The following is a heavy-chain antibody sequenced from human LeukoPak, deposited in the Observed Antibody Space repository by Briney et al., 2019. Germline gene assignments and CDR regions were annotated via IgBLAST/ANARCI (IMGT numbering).Heavy chain of an antibody. J-gene: IGHJ4*02. D-gene: IGHD2-15*01. CDR1: GFTFSSYA. Sequence: GGSPRLSCAASGFTFSSYAMSWVRQAPGKGLEWVSAISGSGGSTYYADSVKGRFTISRDNSKNTLYLQMNSLRAEDTAVYYCAKDLTVSLLYYFDYWGQGTLVTVSS. CDR2: ISGSGGST. V-gene: IGHV3-23*01. CDR3: AKDLTVSLLYYFDY.